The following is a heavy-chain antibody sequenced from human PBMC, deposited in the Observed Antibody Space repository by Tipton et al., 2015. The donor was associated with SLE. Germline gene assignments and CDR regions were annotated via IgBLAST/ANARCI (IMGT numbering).Heavy chain of an antibody. Sequence: TLSLTCTVSGVSITSSGFYWGWVRQPPGKGLEWIGYVYYSGGTNYSPSLRSRVSISLDTSKNQFSLKLTSVTAADTAVYYCARVDSTVTTGLDYWGQGILVTVSS. CDR3: ARVDSTVTTGLDY. V-gene: IGHV4-61*05. D-gene: IGHD4-17*01. CDR1: GVSITSSGFY. CDR2: VYYSGGT. J-gene: IGHJ4*02.